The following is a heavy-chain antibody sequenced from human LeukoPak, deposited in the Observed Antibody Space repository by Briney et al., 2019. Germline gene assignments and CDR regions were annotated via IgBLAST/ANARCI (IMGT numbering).Heavy chain of an antibody. CDR1: GGSISSGGYY. J-gene: IGHJ5*02. CDR2: IYYSGST. Sequence: NPSETLSLTCTVSGGSISSGGYYWSWIRQHPGQGLEWIGYIYYSGSTYYNPSLKSRVTISVDTSKNQFSLKLSSVTAADTAVYYCARGKYSSGWYREDWFDPWGQGTLVTVSS. CDR3: ARGKYSSGWYREDWFDP. V-gene: IGHV4-31*03. D-gene: IGHD6-19*01.